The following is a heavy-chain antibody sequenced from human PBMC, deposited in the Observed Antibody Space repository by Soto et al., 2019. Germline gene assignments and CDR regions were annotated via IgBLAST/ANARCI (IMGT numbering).Heavy chain of an antibody. CDR2: IGESGTPT. D-gene: IGHD2-2*01. J-gene: IGHJ6*02. Sequence: EVQLLESGGGLVQPGGPRGLSLPAPGSIFGSNPIKGSGRAPGKGLEWVPLIGESGTPTYYADSVKGRFTISRDNSGNTLFLEMYSLRAEDTAVYYCARYIPGVRYYGMDVWGQGTTVTVSS. CDR1: GSIFGSNP. V-gene: IGHV3-23*01. CDR3: ARYIPGVRYYGMDV.